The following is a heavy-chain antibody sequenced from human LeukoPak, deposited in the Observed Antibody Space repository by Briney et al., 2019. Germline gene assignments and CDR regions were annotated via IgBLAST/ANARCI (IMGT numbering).Heavy chain of an antibody. J-gene: IGHJ5*01. CDR2: TYYRSKWYD. V-gene: IGHV6-1*01. Sequence: SQTLSLTCAISGDSVSSKNGAWNWIRQSPSRGLEWLGGTYYRSKWYDEYANSVKGRVTISPDTSKNQLSLHVYSVTPEDAAVYYCARDLGTSGWYTFDFWGQGILVTVSS. CDR3: ARDLGTSGWYTFDF. D-gene: IGHD6-19*01. CDR1: GDSVSSKNGA.